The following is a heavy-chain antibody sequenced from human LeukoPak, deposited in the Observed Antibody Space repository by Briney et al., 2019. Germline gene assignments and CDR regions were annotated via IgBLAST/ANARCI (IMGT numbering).Heavy chain of an antibody. CDR3: ASEDLGAETTMDY. J-gene: IGHJ4*02. V-gene: IGHV4-34*01. CDR1: GGSSSGYY. D-gene: IGHD1-1*01. Sequence: SESLSLTCAVYGGSSSGYYGSWIRQPPGKGLEWIGEINHSGSTTYNPSLKSRVTISVDTSKNQFSLKLTSATAADTAVYYCASEDLGAETTMDYWGQGTLVTVSS. CDR2: INHSGST.